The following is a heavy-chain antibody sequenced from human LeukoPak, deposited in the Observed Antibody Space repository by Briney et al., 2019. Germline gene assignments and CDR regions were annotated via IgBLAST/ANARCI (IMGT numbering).Heavy chain of an antibody. CDR1: GYTFTGYY. D-gene: IGHD3-22*01. J-gene: IGHJ5*02. Sequence: GASVKVSCKASGYTFTGYYMHWVRQAPGQGLEWMGWINPNSGGTNYAQKFQGRVTMTRDTSISTAYMELSRLRSDDTAVYYCARRDHYYDSSGYYNWFDPWGQGTLVTVSS. CDR3: ARRDHYYDSSGYYNWFDP. V-gene: IGHV1-2*02. CDR2: INPNSGGT.